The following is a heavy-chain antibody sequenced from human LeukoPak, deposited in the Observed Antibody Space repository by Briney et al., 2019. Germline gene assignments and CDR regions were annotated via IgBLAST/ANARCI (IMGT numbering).Heavy chain of an antibody. Sequence: GGSLRLSCAASGFTFSSYAMSWVRQAPGKGLEWVASIGTTSTFIHYADSVQGRFTISRDNAQNSLFLQMNSLRAEDTAVYYCAKAHPGFDYWGQGTLVTVSS. CDR2: IGTTSTFI. CDR1: GFTFSSYA. J-gene: IGHJ4*02. V-gene: IGHV3-21*01. CDR3: AKAHPGFDY.